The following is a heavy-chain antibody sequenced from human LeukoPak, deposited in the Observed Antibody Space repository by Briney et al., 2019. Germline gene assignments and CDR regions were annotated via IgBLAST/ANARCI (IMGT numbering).Heavy chain of an antibody. CDR3: AKYVDIVVVPAAIDYYYYGMDV. Sequence: GGSLRLSCAASGFTVSSNYMSWVRQAPGKGLEWVSVIYSGGSTYYADSVKGRFTISRDNSKNTLYLQMNSLRAEDTAVYYCAKYVDIVVVPAAIDYYYYGMDVWGQGTTVTVSS. V-gene: IGHV3-53*01. J-gene: IGHJ6*02. CDR2: IYSGGST. CDR1: GFTVSSNY. D-gene: IGHD2-2*02.